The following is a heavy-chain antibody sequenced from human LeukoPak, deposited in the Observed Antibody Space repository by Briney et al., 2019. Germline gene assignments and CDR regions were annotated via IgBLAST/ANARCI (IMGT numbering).Heavy chain of an antibody. D-gene: IGHD6-19*01. V-gene: IGHV3-7*01. CDR2: IKQDGSEK. CDR1: GFPFRSYW. CDR3: ARVASSGRILYYYYYYGMDV. Sequence: GALRLSCAASGFPFRSYWMSWVRQAPGKGLEWVANIKQDGSEKYYVDSVKGRFTISRDNAKNSLYLQMNSLRAEDTAVYYCARVASSGRILYYYYYYGMDVWGQGTTVTVSS. J-gene: IGHJ6*02.